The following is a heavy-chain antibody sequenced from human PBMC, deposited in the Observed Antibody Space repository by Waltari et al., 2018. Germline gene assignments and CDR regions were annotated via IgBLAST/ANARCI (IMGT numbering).Heavy chain of an antibody. Sequence: QVQLQESGPGLVKPSETLSLTCAVSGYSISSGYYWGWIRQPPGKGLEWIGSIYHSGSTYYIPSLKSRVTISVDTSKNQFSLKLSSVTAADTAVYYCARAEWRIAVAGTEYWGQGTLVTVSS. CDR1: GYSISSGYY. D-gene: IGHD6-19*01. CDR2: IYHSGST. V-gene: IGHV4-38-2*01. J-gene: IGHJ4*02. CDR3: ARAEWRIAVAGTEY.